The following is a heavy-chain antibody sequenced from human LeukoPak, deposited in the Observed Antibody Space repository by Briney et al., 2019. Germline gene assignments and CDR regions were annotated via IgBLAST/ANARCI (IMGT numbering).Heavy chain of an antibody. D-gene: IGHD6-19*01. CDR1: GGSINNYY. J-gene: IGHJ4*02. V-gene: IGHV4-4*07. Sequence: SETLSLTCTVSGGSINNYYWSWIRQPAEKGLEWIVRMHPSGSTNYNPSLKSRLTVSLDTSKNQFPLKLTSVTAADTAIYYCARDGGSGWYDYWGQGTLVTVSS. CDR2: MHPSGST. CDR3: ARDGGSGWYDY.